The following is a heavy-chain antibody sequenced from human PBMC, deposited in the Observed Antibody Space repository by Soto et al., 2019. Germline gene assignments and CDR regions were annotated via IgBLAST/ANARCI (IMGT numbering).Heavy chain of an antibody. V-gene: IGHV1-18*01. CDR2: ISAYNGST. J-gene: IGHJ6*03. CDR3: ARANYDFWSGYYLPLYYYYMDV. D-gene: IGHD3-3*01. CDR1: GYTFTSYG. Sequence: ASVKVSCKASGYTFTSYGISWVRQAPGQGLEWMGWISAYNGSTNYAQKLQGRVTMTTDTSTSTAYMELRSLRSDDTAVYCCARANYDFWSGYYLPLYYYYMDVWGKGTTVTVS.